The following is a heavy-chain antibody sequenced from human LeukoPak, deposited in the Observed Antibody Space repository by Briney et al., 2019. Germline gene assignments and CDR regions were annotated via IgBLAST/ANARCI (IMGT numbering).Heavy chain of an antibody. Sequence: SETLSLTCTVSGGSISSSSYYWGWIRQPPGKGLEWIGSIYYSGSTYYNPSLKSRVTISVDTSKNQFSLKLSSVTAADTAVYYCARDNTRYFDWLLSQGYGMDVWGQGTTVTVSS. V-gene: IGHV4-39*07. D-gene: IGHD3-9*01. CDR1: GGSISSSSYY. CDR3: ARDNTRYFDWLLSQGYGMDV. CDR2: IYYSGST. J-gene: IGHJ6*02.